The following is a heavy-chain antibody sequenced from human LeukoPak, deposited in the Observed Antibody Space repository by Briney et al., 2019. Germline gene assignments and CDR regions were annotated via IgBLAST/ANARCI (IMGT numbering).Heavy chain of an antibody. CDR1: GGTFSSYA. J-gene: IGHJ6*03. CDR3: ARGLRRVEQWRVPDVHYYYYYRDV. V-gene: IGHV1-69*05. Sequence: SVKVSCKASGGTFSSYAISWVRQAPGQGLEWMGGIIPIFGTANYAQKFQGRVTITTDESPSTAYMELSSLRSEDTAGYYCARGLRRVEQWRVPDVHYYYYYRDVGGKGTTVTVS. D-gene: IGHD6-19*01. CDR2: IIPIFGTA.